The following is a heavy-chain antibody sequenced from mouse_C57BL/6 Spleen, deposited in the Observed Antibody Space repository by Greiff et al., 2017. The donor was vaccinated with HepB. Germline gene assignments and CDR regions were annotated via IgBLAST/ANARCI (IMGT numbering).Heavy chain of an antibody. J-gene: IGHJ2*01. CDR2: IYPSDSET. V-gene: IGHV1-61*01. CDR3: ARGDGAFDY. Sequence: QVQLKEPGAELVRPGSSVKLSCKASGYTFTSYWMDWVKQRPGQGLEWIGNIYPSDSETHYNQKFKDKATLTVDKSSSTAYMQLSSLTSEDSAVYYCARGDGAFDYWGQGTTLTVSS. CDR1: GYTFTSYW. D-gene: IGHD3-3*01.